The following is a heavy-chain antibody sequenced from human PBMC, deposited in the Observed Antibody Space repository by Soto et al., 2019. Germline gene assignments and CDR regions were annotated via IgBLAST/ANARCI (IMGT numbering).Heavy chain of an antibody. Sequence: QVQLQESGPGLVKPSGTISLTCVVSSGSISSGTWWSWVRQPPGKGLEWIGQVADTGSTIYNPSLRSRVTISIDKSTSQFSLSLSAVTPADTALYYCVRHGGVCFDTSGQGTLVTVSA. CDR2: VADTGST. J-gene: IGHJ4*02. CDR1: SGSISSGTW. CDR3: VRHGGVCFDT. D-gene: IGHD2-8*02. V-gene: IGHV4-4*02.